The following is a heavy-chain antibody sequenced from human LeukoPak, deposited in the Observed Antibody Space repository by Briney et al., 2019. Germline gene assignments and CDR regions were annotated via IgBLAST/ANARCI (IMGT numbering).Heavy chain of an antibody. CDR1: GFTFDDYT. J-gene: IGHJ4*02. D-gene: IGHD6-13*01. Sequence: GGSLRLSCAASGFTFDDYTMHWVRQAPGKGLEWVSLISWDGGSTYYADSVKGRFTITRDSSKNTLYLQMNSLRVEDTAVYYCARVPGYSWGQGTLVTVSS. V-gene: IGHV3-43*01. CDR2: ISWDGGST. CDR3: ARVPGYS.